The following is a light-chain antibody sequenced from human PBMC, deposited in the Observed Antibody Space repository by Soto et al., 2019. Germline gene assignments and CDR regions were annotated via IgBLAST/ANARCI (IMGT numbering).Light chain of an antibody. CDR3: QQYNTWPPLT. CDR1: QSVSSN. CDR2: GAS. V-gene: IGKV3-15*01. Sequence: EILMTQSPATLSVSPGERATLSCRASQSVSSNLAWYQQKPGQTPRLLIYGASTRATGIPARFSGSGSGTEFTITIISLQSEDYAVYYCQQYNTWPPLTFGGGTKVEIK. J-gene: IGKJ4*01.